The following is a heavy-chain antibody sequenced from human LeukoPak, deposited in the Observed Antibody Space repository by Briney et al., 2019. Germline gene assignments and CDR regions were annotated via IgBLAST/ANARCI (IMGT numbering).Heavy chain of an antibody. D-gene: IGHD2-15*01. CDR1: GFTFSDFY. V-gene: IGHV3-11*01. Sequence: GGSLRLSCAASGFTFSDFYMRWIRQAPGKGLEWISYISSSGDTIYYGDSVKGRFTISRDNAKNSLYLQMNSLRAEDTAVYYCARGDKDFYYGMDVWGQGTTVTVSS. CDR3: ARGDKDFYYGMDV. CDR2: ISSSGDTI. J-gene: IGHJ6*02.